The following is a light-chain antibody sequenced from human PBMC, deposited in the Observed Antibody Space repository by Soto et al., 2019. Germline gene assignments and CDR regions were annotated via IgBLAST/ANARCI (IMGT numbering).Light chain of an antibody. CDR1: QRVSTN. V-gene: IGKV3-15*01. CDR2: VAS. J-gene: IGKJ2*01. CDR3: QQYNNWVT. Sequence: EIVMTQSPATLSVSPGERATLSSGASQRVSTNLAWYQQKPGQAPRLLIYVASTRATGIPARFSGSGSGTEFTLTISSLQSEDFAVYYCQQYNNWVTFGQGTKLEIK.